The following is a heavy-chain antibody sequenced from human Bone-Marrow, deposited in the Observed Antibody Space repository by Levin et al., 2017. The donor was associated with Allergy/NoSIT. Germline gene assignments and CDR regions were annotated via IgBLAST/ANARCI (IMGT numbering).Heavy chain of an antibody. Sequence: GESLKISCKVSGYKFTSYWIGWVRQMPGKGLEWMGIIYPGDSDTRYSPSFQGQVTISADTSISPAYLQWSSLTASDTASNYGAGRLGSGGSPDYWGQGTLVTVSS. J-gene: IGHJ4*02. D-gene: IGHD2-15*01. CDR3: AGRLGSGGSPDY. V-gene: IGHV5-51*01. CDR2: IYPGDSDT. CDR1: GYKFTSYW.